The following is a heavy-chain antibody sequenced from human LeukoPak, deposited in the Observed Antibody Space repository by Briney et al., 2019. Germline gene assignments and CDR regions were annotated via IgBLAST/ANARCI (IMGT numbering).Heavy chain of an antibody. CDR3: ARDPSPITIFGVVIAPYYYYYMDV. CDR1: GFTFSSYW. Sequence: GGSLRLSCAASGFTFSSYWMHWVRQAPGKGLVWVSRINSDGSSTGYADSVKGRFTISRDNAKNTLYLQMNSLRAEDTAVYYCARDPSPITIFGVVIAPYYYYYMDVWGKGTTVTVSS. CDR2: INSDGSST. V-gene: IGHV3-74*01. J-gene: IGHJ6*03. D-gene: IGHD3-3*01.